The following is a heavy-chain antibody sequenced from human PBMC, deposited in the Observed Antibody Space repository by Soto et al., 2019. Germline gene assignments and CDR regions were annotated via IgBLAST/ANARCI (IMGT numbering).Heavy chain of an antibody. V-gene: IGHV3-64D*06. J-gene: IGHJ4*02. Sequence: GGSLRLSCAASGFTFSSYAMHWVRQAPGKGLEYVSAISSNGGSTYYADSVKGRFTISRDNSKNTLYLQMSSLRAEDTAVYYCVKEFTTYYYDSSGYRRFDYWGQGTLVTVSS. CDR3: VKEFTTYYYDSSGYRRFDY. CDR1: GFTFSSYA. CDR2: ISSNGGST. D-gene: IGHD3-22*01.